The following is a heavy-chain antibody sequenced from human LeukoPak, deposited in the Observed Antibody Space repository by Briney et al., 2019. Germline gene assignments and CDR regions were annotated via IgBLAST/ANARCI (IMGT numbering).Heavy chain of an antibody. CDR2: INSDGRST. Sequence: GGSLRLSCVASGFTFTNYGMMWVRQAPGKGLVWVSYINSDGRSTTYADSVKGRFTISRDNAKNTLYLQMSSLRAEDTAMYYCARNSNGMSNWGQGTLVTASS. V-gene: IGHV3-74*01. CDR3: ARNSNGMSN. J-gene: IGHJ4*02. D-gene: IGHD2-8*01. CDR1: GFTFTNYG.